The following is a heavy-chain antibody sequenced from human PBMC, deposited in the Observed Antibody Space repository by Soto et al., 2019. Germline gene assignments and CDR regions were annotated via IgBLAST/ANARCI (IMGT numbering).Heavy chain of an antibody. CDR2: IWPGDSDT. V-gene: IGHV5-51*01. J-gene: IGHJ4*02. CDR3: ERQHCSSTSCYLAYFDY. Sequence: EVQLGQSGAEVKKPGESLKISCKGSGYSFTSYWIGWVRQMPGKGLEWMGIIWPGDSDTRYSPSFQGQVSISADKSISTAYLQWSSLKTSDTAMYYCERQHCSSTSCYLAYFDYWGQGTLVTVSS. D-gene: IGHD2-2*01. CDR1: GYSFTSYW.